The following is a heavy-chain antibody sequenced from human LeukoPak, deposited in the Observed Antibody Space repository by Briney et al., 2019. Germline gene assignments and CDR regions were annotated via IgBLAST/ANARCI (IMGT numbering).Heavy chain of an antibody. CDR2: ISSSSSTI. D-gene: IGHD2-2*01. CDR3: ARDSVVVVPAANYWFDP. V-gene: IGHV3-48*04. Sequence: GGSLRLSCAASGFTFSSYSMNWVRQAPGKGLEWVSYISSSSSTIYYADSVKGRFTISRDNAKNSLYLQMNSLRAEDTAVYYCARDSVVVVPAANYWFDPWGQGTLVTVSS. CDR1: GFTFSSYS. J-gene: IGHJ5*02.